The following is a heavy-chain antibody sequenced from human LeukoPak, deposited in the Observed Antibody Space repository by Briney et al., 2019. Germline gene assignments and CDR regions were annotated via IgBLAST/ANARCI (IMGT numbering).Heavy chain of an antibody. CDR1: GFTFGYYA. Sequence: GGSLRLSCTASGFTFGYYAMSWIRQAPGKGLEWVGFIRSKAYGETADYAASVKGRFTISRDDSKAIAYLQMNSLKTEDTAVYHCTRDRGAYNLYDYWGQGTLVTVSS. V-gene: IGHV3-49*03. D-gene: IGHD1-1*01. CDR2: IRSKAYGETA. J-gene: IGHJ4*02. CDR3: TRDRGAYNLYDY.